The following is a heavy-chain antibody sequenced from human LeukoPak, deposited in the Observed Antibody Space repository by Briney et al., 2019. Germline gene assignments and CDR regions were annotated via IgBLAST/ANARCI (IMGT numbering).Heavy chain of an antibody. J-gene: IGHJ4*02. V-gene: IGHV1-46*01. Sequence: ASVKVSCKASGYTVTSYYMHWVRQAPGQGLEWMGIINPCGGSTSYAQKFQGRVTMTEDTSTDTAYMELSSLRSEDTAVYYCATGPYGGYPDYWGQGTLVTVSS. CDR2: INPCGGST. CDR3: ATGPYGGYPDY. D-gene: IGHD5-12*01. CDR1: GYTVTSYY.